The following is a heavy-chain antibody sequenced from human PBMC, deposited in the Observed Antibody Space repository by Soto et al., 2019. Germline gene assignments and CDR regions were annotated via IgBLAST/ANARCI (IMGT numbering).Heavy chain of an antibody. D-gene: IGHD4-4*01. Sequence: EVQLLESGGGRVQRGGSLRLSCAASGFPFSSYVMAWVRQAPGKGLVWVSGISGGGSNTFYADSVKGRFTISRDNSKNTLLLQMNSLGAEDTAVYYCAKDSNKYSSSLRGRYFDYWGQGIGVTVSS. J-gene: IGHJ4*02. V-gene: IGHV3-23*01. CDR1: GFPFSSYV. CDR2: ISGGGSNT. CDR3: AKDSNKYSSSLRGRYFDY.